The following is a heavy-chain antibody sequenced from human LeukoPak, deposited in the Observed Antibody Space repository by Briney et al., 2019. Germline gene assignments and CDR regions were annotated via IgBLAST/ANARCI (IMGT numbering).Heavy chain of an antibody. CDR1: GFTLSSYA. J-gene: IGHJ4*02. Sequence: GGSLRLSCEASGFTLSSYAMNWVRQAPGKGLEWVAGMYDSGGTTSYTWYAGSVKGRFTISRDKFKNTLYLQMNSLRAEDTAVYYCAKNRQQWLVRPANFDYWGQEILVAVSS. CDR3: AKNRQQWLVRPANFDY. CDR2: MYDSGGTTSYT. D-gene: IGHD6-19*01. V-gene: IGHV3-23*01.